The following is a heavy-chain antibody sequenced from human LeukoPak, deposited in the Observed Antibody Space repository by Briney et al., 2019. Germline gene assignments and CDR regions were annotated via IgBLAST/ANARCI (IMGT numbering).Heavy chain of an antibody. CDR3: ATSFTTVTTEYFDY. J-gene: IGHJ4*02. CDR2: FDPEDGET. D-gene: IGHD4-17*01. V-gene: IGHV1-24*01. Sequence: ASVKVSCKVSGYTLTELSMHWVRQAPGKGLEWMGGFDPEDGETIYAQKFQGRVTMTEDTSTDTAYMELSSLRSGDTAVYYCATSFTTVTTEYFDYWGQGTLVTVSS. CDR1: GYTLTELS.